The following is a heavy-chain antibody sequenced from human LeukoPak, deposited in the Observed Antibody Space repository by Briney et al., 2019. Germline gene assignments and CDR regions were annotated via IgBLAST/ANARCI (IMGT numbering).Heavy chain of an antibody. V-gene: IGHV3-7*01. CDR2: IKQDGSEK. CDR3: ARDKGPRVYAIGPYYFDY. D-gene: IGHD2-8*01. CDR1: GFTFSSYW. Sequence: PGGSLRLSCAASGFTFSSYWMSWVRQAPGKGLEWVANIKQDGSEKYYVDSVRGRFTISRDNAKNTLYLQMNSLRAEDTAVYYCARDKGPRVYAIGPYYFDYWGQGTLVTVSS. J-gene: IGHJ4*02.